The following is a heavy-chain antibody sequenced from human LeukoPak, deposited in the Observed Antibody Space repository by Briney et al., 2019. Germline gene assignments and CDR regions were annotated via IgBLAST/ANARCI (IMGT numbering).Heavy chain of an antibody. CDR3: ARTKWLLTHFDY. D-gene: IGHD3-22*01. J-gene: IGHJ4*02. Sequence: GGSLRLPCAASGFTFSSYAMHWVRQAPGKGLEWVAVISYDGSNKYYADSVKGRFTISRDNSKNTLYLQMNSLRAEDTAVYYCARTKWLLTHFDYWGQGTLVTVSS. CDR2: ISYDGSNK. CDR1: GFTFSSYA. V-gene: IGHV3-30-3*01.